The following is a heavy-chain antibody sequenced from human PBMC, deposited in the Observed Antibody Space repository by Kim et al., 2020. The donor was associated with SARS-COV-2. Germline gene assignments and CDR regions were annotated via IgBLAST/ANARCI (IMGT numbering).Heavy chain of an antibody. Sequence: ASVKVSCKTSGHTFTRDSIHWVRQAPGQGLEWMGGIDCGNGNAIYSQNFQGRVTFTTDTSASTGYIEMSSLTSEDSAVYYCLGGYYFDFWAQGTLVTFSS. J-gene: IGHJ4*02. D-gene: IGHD2-15*01. CDR3: LGGYYFDF. CDR1: GHTFTRDS. V-gene: IGHV1-3*01. CDR2: IDCGNGNA.